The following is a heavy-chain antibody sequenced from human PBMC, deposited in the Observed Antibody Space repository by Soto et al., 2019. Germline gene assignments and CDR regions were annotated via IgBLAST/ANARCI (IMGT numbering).Heavy chain of an antibody. CDR3: TTSVTGTPRAIDY. CDR1: GLPFAKVW. V-gene: IGHV3-15*01. CDR2: IKSQTDGGRI. D-gene: IGHD1-7*01. J-gene: IGHJ4*02. Sequence: EVQVVESGGGLVKPGGSLRLSCEVSGLPFAKVWMSWIRQAPGKGLEWVGRIKSQTDGGRIDYAAPVKGRFTISRDDSKNTLHLQMNSLKTEDTAVYYCTTSVTGTPRAIDYWGQGNLVTVSS.